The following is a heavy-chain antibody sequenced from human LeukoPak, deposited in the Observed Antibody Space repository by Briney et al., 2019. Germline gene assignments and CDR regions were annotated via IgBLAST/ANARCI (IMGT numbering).Heavy chain of an antibody. Sequence: ASVKVSCKASGYTFTGYYMHWVRQAPGQGLEGMGWINPNSGGTDYAQKFQGRVTMTRDTSISTAYMELSRLGSDDTAVYYCASGGIAAAGPVNWFAPWGQGTLVAVSS. CDR2: INPNSGGT. CDR1: GYTFTGYY. V-gene: IGHV1-2*02. CDR3: ASGGIAAAGPVNWFAP. D-gene: IGHD6-13*01. J-gene: IGHJ5*02.